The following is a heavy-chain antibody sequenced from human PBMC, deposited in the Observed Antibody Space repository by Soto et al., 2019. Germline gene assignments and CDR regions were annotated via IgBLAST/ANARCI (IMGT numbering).Heavy chain of an antibody. CDR3: ATSTLYSYGYD. D-gene: IGHD5-18*01. J-gene: IGHJ4*02. CDR2: IYPGDSDT. Sequence: GESLKISCKGSGYSFTTHWIGWVRQMPGKGLEWMGVIYPGDSDTKYSPSFQGQVTISADKSINTAYLQWNTLKASDTAMYYCATSTLYSYGYDWGQGTLVTVPQ. V-gene: IGHV5-51*01. CDR1: GYSFTTHW.